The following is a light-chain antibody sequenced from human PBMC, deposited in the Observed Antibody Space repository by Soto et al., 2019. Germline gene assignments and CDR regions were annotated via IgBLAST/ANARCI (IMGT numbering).Light chain of an antibody. CDR2: DLN. J-gene: IGLJ3*02. Sequence: QSVLTQPPSASGSPGQSVTISCTGTSSDVGAYKYVSWYQHHPGKAPKLMIYDLNKRPSGVPDRFSGSKSGNTASLTVSGLQAEDEANYYCSSYAGSNILVFGGGTKLTVL. CDR1: SSDVGAYKY. CDR3: SSYAGSNILV. V-gene: IGLV2-8*01.